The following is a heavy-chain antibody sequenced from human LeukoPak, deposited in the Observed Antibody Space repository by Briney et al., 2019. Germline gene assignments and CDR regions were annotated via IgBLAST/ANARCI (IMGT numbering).Heavy chain of an antibody. V-gene: IGHV3-11*01. CDR3: ARGGSVSGYYVH. Sequence: GGSLRLSCAASGSTFSDYYTRWIRQAPGKGLEWVSSISGSGGPTYHADSVGGRFTISRDNAKNSLYLQMNSLRAADTAVYYCARGGSVSGYYVHWGQGTLVTVSS. CDR2: ISGSGGPT. D-gene: IGHD3-16*01. CDR1: GSTFSDYY. J-gene: IGHJ4*02.